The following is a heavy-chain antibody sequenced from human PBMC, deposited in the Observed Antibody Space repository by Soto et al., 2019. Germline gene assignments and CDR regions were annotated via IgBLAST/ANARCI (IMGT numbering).Heavy chain of an antibody. Sequence: QVQLQESGPGLVKPSQTLSLTCTVSGGSISSGGYYWSWIRQHPGKGLEWIGYIYYSGSTYYNPSLKSRVTISVDTSKNQFSLKLSSVTAADTAVYYCAREVRIAAAGYRYFDYWGQGTLVTVSS. CDR3: AREVRIAAAGYRYFDY. CDR1: GGSISSGGYY. V-gene: IGHV4-31*03. CDR2: IYYSGST. J-gene: IGHJ4*02. D-gene: IGHD6-13*01.